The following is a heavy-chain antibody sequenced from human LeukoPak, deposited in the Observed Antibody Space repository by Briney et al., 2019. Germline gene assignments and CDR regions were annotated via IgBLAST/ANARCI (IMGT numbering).Heavy chain of an antibody. CDR1: GFTFSSYS. Sequence: EGSLRLSCAASGFTFSSYSMNWVRQAPGKGLEWVSYISSSSGSIYYADSVKGRFTTSRDNAKNSLYLQMNSLRAEDTAVYYCARGGTTRTTRFDYWGQGNLVTVSS. J-gene: IGHJ4*02. D-gene: IGHD1-1*01. CDR3: ARGGTTRTTRFDY. V-gene: IGHV3-48*04. CDR2: ISSSSGSI.